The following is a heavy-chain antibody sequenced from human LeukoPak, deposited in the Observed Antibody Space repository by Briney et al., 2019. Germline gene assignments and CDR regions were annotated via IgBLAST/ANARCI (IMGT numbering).Heavy chain of an antibody. CDR3: ARFGSVGTGTAYLPFDY. Sequence: PSETLSLTCTVSGGSISSSSYYWGWIRQPPGKGLEWIGSVYYSGSTYYNPSLKSRVTISVDTSKNQFSLKLSSVTAADTAVYYCARFGSVGTGTAYLPFDYWGQGTLVTVSS. V-gene: IGHV4-39*01. J-gene: IGHJ4*02. CDR1: GGSISSSSYY. D-gene: IGHD1-7*01. CDR2: VYYSGST.